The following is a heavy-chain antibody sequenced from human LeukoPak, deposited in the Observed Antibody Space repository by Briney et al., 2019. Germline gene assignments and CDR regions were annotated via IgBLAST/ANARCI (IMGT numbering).Heavy chain of an antibody. D-gene: IGHD3-9*01. CDR3: ARDKGSPYYDILTGYPSDAFDI. Sequence: SETLSLTCAVSGYSISSSNWWGWIRQPPGKGLEWIGSIYYSGSTYYNPSLKSRVTISVETSKNQFSLKLSSVTAADTAVYYCARDKGSPYYDILTGYPSDAFDIWGQGTMVTVSS. CDR1: GYSISSSNW. CDR2: IYYSGST. V-gene: IGHV4-28*03. J-gene: IGHJ3*02.